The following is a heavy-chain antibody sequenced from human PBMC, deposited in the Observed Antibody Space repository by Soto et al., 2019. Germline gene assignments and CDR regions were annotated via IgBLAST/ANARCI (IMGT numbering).Heavy chain of an antibody. CDR1: GFTFSSYG. D-gene: IGHD6-13*01. CDR3: ARVSTPAGPKRSPYYYYYRDG. V-gene: IGHV3-33*01. CDR2: IWYDGSNK. Sequence: GGSLRLSCAASGFTFSSYGMHWVRQAPGKGLEWVAVIWYDGSNKDYADSVKGRFTISRDNSKNTLYLQMNSLRADDTAVYYWARVSTPAGPKRSPYYYYYRDGWGKGTRVTVSS. J-gene: IGHJ6*03.